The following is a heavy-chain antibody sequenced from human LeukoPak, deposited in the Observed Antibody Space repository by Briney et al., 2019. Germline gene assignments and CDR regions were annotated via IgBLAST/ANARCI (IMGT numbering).Heavy chain of an antibody. CDR2: IYTSGST. Sequence: SETLSLTCTVSGDSISSYYWSWLRQPAGKGLEWIGRIYTSGSTNYNPSLKSRVTISVDTSKNQFSLKLSSVTAADTAVYYCASGSREYFQHWGQGTLVTVSS. J-gene: IGHJ1*01. V-gene: IGHV4-4*07. CDR1: GDSISSYY. CDR3: ASGSREYFQH. D-gene: IGHD1-26*01.